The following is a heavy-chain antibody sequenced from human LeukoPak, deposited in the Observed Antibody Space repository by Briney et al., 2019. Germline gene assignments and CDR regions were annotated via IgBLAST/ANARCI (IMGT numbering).Heavy chain of an antibody. D-gene: IGHD4-17*01. J-gene: IGHJ4*02. CDR2: ISYDGSNK. CDR3: VRGYGDFTYYFDY. Sequence: PGRSLRLSCAASGFTFSSYAMHWVRQAPGKGLEWVAVISYDGSNKYYADSVKGRFTISRDNSKNTLYLQMNSLRAEDTAVYYCVRGYGDFTYYFDYWGQGTLVTVSS. CDR1: GFTFSSYA. V-gene: IGHV3-30*04.